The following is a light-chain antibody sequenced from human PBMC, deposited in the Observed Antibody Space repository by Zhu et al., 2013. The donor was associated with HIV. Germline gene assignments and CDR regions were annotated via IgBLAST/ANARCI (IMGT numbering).Light chain of an antibody. J-gene: IGKJ2*01. Sequence: EIVLTQSPGTLSLSPGERATVSCRASQSVSSNLAWYQQKPGQAPRLLIYGASSRATGIPDRFSGSGSGTDFTLTISRLEPEDFAVYFCQQYATSFTFGQGAKLEIK. CDR3: QQYATSFT. V-gene: IGKV3-20*01. CDR2: GAS. CDR1: QSVSSN.